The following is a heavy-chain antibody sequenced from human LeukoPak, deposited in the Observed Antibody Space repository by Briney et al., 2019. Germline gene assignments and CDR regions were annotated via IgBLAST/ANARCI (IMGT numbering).Heavy chain of an antibody. D-gene: IGHD2-2*01. Sequence: GGSLRLSCAASGFTFSSYWMSWVRQAPGKGLEWVANIKQDGSEKYYVDSVKGRFTISRDNAKNSLYLQMNSLRAEDAAVYYCARGYCSSTSCRDFDYWGQGTLVTVSS. V-gene: IGHV3-7*01. J-gene: IGHJ4*02. CDR3: ARGYCSSTSCRDFDY. CDR1: GFTFSSYW. CDR2: IKQDGSEK.